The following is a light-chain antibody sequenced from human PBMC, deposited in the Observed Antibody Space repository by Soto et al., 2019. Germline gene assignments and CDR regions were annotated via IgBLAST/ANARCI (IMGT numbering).Light chain of an antibody. CDR1: QSFSTW. J-gene: IGKJ4*01. Sequence: GDRVTITCRASQSFSTWLAWYQQKPGRAPNLLIYDVSSLASGVPSRFSGSGSGTEFTLTSSSLQPDDFATYYCQQYYRYPLTFGGGTTVEIK. V-gene: IGKV1-5*01. CDR2: DVS. CDR3: QQYYRYPLT.